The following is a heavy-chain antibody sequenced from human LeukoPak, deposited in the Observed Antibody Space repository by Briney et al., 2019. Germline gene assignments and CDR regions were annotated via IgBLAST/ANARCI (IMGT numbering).Heavy chain of an antibody. CDR2: INAYNGNT. CDR1: GYTFTSYG. CDR3: ARDLYYDFWSGYLGYNWFDP. V-gene: IGHV1-18*01. J-gene: IGHJ5*02. D-gene: IGHD3-3*01. Sequence: GASVKVSCKASGYTFTSYGISWVRQAPGQGLEWMGWINAYNGNTNYAQKLQGRVTMTTDTSTRTAYMELRSLRSDDTAVYYCARDLYYDFWSGYLGYNWFDPWGQGTLVTVSS.